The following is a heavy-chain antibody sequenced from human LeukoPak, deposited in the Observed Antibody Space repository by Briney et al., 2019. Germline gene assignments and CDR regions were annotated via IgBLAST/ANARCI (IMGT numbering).Heavy chain of an antibody. CDR3: VRQKGHSSSWWYFDY. D-gene: IGHD6-19*01. Sequence: SETLSLTCTVSTASLNNIGYYWGWIRQPPGEGLEWLGIVNYSGYTYYNPSLRSRASLNVDTAKNQFSLRLISVTAAETAVYYCVRQKGHSSSWWYFDYFAQGTLVTVSS. V-gene: IGHV4-39*01. CDR1: TASLNNIGYY. CDR2: VNYSGYT. J-gene: IGHJ4*02.